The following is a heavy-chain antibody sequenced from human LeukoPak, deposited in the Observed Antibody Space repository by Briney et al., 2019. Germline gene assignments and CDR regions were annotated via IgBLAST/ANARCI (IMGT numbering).Heavy chain of an antibody. D-gene: IGHD1-26*01. J-gene: IGHJ3*02. V-gene: IGHV1-46*01. CDR1: GYTFTSYY. CDR2: INPSGGST. CDR3: ATEGGIVGATRAFDI. Sequence: ASVKVSGKASGYTFTSYYMHWVRQAPGQGLEWMGIINPSGGSTSYAQKFQGRVTMTRNTSISTAYMELSSLRSEDTAVYYCATEGGIVGATRAFDIWGQGTMVTVSS.